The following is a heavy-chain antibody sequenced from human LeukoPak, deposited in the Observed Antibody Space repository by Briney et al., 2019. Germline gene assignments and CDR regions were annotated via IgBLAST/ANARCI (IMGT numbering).Heavy chain of an antibody. CDR1: GFTFSSYA. CDR2: ISGSGGST. Sequence: GGSLRLSCAASGFTFSSYAMSWVRQAPGPGLEWVSAISGSGGSTYYADSVKGRFTISRDNSKNTLYLQMNSLRAEDTAVYYCANSLNYDFWSGYSSFDYWGQGTLVTVSS. CDR3: ANSLNYDFWSGYSSFDY. V-gene: IGHV3-23*01. D-gene: IGHD3-3*01. J-gene: IGHJ4*02.